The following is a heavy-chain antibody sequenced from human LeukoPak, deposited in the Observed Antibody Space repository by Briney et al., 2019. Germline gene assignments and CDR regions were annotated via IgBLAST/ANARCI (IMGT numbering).Heavy chain of an antibody. CDR1: GYTLTELS. J-gene: IGHJ6*02. CDR3: ATAARSDLLWFGDDYYYGMDV. CDR2: FDPEDGET. D-gene: IGHD3-10*01. Sequence: ASVKVSCKVSGYTLTELSMHWVRQAPGKGLEWMGGFDPEDGETIYAKKFQGRVTMTEDTSTDTAYKKLSSLRSEDTAVYYCATAARSDLLWFGDDYYYGMDVWGQGTTVTVSS. V-gene: IGHV1-24*01.